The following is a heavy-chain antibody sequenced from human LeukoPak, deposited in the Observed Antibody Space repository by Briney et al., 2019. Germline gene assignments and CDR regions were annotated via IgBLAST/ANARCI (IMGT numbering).Heavy chain of an antibody. J-gene: IGHJ4*02. CDR3: ARDLIGGNAYDY. CDR1: GFTFSSYS. Sequence: GGSLRLSCAASGFTFSSYSMNWVRQAPGKGPEWIAYVTSSSRTIYYADSVKGRFTISRDNAKSSLYLQLDSLRAEDTAVYYCARDLIGGNAYDYWGQGALVTVSS. CDR2: VTSSSRTI. D-gene: IGHD2-15*01. V-gene: IGHV3-48*01.